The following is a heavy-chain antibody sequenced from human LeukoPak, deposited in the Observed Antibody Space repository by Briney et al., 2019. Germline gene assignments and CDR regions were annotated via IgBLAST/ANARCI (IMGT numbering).Heavy chain of an antibody. CDR1: GYTLTELS. Sequence: ASVKVSCKVSGYTLTELSMHWVRQAPGQGLEWMGRIIPILGIANYAQKFQGRVTITADKSTSTAYMELGSLRSEDTAVYYCASSYYYDSSGYYEECYWGQGTLVTVSS. CDR2: IIPILGIA. D-gene: IGHD3-22*01. CDR3: ASSYYYDSSGYYEECY. V-gene: IGHV1-69*02. J-gene: IGHJ4*02.